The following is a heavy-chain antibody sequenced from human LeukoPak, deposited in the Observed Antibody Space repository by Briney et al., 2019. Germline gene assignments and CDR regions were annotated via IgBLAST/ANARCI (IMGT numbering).Heavy chain of an antibody. CDR3: ARAKDGSGWLFDY. D-gene: IGHD6-19*01. J-gene: IGHJ4*02. Sequence: SETLSLTCTVSGGSISSYYWCWIRQPPGEGLEWIGYIYYSGSTNYNPSLKSRVTISVDTSKNQFSLKLSSVTAADTAVYYCARAKDGSGWLFDYWGRGTLVTVSS. V-gene: IGHV4-59*01. CDR2: IYYSGST. CDR1: GGSISSYY.